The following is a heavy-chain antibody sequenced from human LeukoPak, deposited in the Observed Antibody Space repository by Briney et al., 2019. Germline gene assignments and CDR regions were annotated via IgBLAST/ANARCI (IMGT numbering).Heavy chain of an antibody. CDR3: ARDLSAHWSFDY. CDR1: GLMFDDYS. V-gene: IGHV3-30*03. CDR2: ISYDGSNK. Sequence: GRSLRLSCTGSGLMFDDYSISWVRQAPGKGLEWVAVISYDGSNKYYADSVKGRFTISRDNSKNTLYLQMNSLRAEDTAVYYCARDLSAHWSFDYWGQGTLVTVSS. D-gene: IGHD1-1*01. J-gene: IGHJ4*02.